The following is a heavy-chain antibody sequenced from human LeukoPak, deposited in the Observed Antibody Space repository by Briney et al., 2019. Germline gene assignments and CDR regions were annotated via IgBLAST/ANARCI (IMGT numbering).Heavy chain of an antibody. CDR2: IIPIFGTA. Sequence: SVKVSCKASGGTFSSYAISWVRQAPGQGLEWMGGIIPIFGTANYAQKFQGRVTFSTDESTTTAYMELSSLRSEDTAVYYCARCPYNYYDYSGHHLPDYWGQGTLVTVSS. CDR3: ARCPYNYYDYSGHHLPDY. CDR1: GGTFSSYA. D-gene: IGHD3-22*01. J-gene: IGHJ4*02. V-gene: IGHV1-69*05.